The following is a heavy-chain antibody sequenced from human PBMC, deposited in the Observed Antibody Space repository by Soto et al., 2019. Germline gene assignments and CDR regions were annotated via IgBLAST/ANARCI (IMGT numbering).Heavy chain of an antibody. V-gene: IGHV4-4*08. D-gene: IGHD3-22*01. Sequence: PSETLSLTCIVSGGSITGFYWNWLRQPPGKGLEWIGYIYSSGSTNYNPSLKSRVTMSVDTSRNQFSLKLKSVTAADTAVFYCAGLFPYVSSGYHLNYLGQGTLVTVSS. CDR3: AGLFPYVSSGYHLNY. J-gene: IGHJ4*02. CDR1: GGSITGFY. CDR2: IYSSGST.